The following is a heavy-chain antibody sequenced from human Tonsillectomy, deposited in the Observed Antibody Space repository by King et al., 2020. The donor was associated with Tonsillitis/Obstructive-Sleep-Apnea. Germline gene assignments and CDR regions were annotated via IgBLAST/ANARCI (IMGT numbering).Heavy chain of an antibody. CDR2: INTNTGNP. CDR3: AREGAGDYLSYYYMDV. CDR1: GYTFTNYA. V-gene: IGHV7-4-1*02. Sequence: GQLVQSGSELKKPGASVKVSCKASGYTFTNYAMNWVRQAPGQGLEWMGWINTNTGNPTYAQGFTGRFVFSLDTSVSTAYLQISSLKAEDTAVYYCAREGAGDYLSYYYMDVWGKGATVTVSS. D-gene: IGHD4-17*01. J-gene: IGHJ6*03.